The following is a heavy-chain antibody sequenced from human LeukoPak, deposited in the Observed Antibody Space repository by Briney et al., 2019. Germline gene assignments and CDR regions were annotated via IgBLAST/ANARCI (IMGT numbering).Heavy chain of an antibody. D-gene: IGHD3-10*01. CDR2: INSDGSST. V-gene: IGHV3-74*01. Sequence: QSGGSLRLSCAASGFTFSSYWMHWVRQGPGKGLVWVSRINSDGSSTSYADSVKGRFTISRDNAKNTLYLQMNSLRAEDTAVYYCARDNHYGSAYYYYMDVWGKGTTVTISS. CDR3: ARDNHYGSAYYYYMDV. CDR1: GFTFSSYW. J-gene: IGHJ6*03.